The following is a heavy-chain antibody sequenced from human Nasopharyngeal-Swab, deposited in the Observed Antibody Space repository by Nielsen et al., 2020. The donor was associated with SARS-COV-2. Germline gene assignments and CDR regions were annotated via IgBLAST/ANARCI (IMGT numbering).Heavy chain of an antibody. J-gene: IGHJ5*02. CDR1: GYTLTELS. CDR2: FDPEDGET. V-gene: IGHV1-24*01. Sequence: SVKVSCKVSGYTLTELSMHWVRQAPGKGLEWMGGFDPEDGETIYAQKFQGRVTMTEDTSTDTAYMELSSLRSEDTAVYYCATSPPLLPMGRHWFDPWGQGTLVTVSS. CDR3: ATSPPLLPMGRHWFDP. D-gene: IGHD3-22*01.